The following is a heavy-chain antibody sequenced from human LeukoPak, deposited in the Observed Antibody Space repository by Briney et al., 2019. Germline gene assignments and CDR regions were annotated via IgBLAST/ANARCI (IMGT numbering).Heavy chain of an antibody. CDR3: ARDSSGWYSYYYYGMDV. Sequence: ASVTVSCKASVYAFTSYGISWVRQAPGQGLEWMGWISAYNGNTNYAQKLQGRVTMTTDTSTSTAYMELRSLRSDDTAVYYCARDSSGWYSYYYYGMDVWGQGTTVTVSS. J-gene: IGHJ6*02. CDR2: ISAYNGNT. CDR1: VYAFTSYG. D-gene: IGHD6-19*01. V-gene: IGHV1-18*01.